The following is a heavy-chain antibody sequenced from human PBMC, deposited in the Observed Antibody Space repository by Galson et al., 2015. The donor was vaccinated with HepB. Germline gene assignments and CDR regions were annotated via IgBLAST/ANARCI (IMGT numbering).Heavy chain of an antibody. CDR1: GLRFNTTW. CDR2: IKSKTDGGTA. V-gene: IGHV3-15*01. Sequence: SLRLSCAASGLRFNTTWMSWVRQTPGKGLEWIGRIKSKTDGGTADYAAPVKGSSTISRDDARNTLYLHMSRVKTDDTGVYYCATDVFFSTFWSWFDPWGQGTLVTVSS. J-gene: IGHJ5*02. CDR3: ATDVFFSTFWSWFDP. D-gene: IGHD2-8*02.